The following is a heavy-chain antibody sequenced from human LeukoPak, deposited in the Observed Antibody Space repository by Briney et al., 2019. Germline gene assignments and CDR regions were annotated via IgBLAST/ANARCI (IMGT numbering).Heavy chain of an antibody. J-gene: IGHJ5*02. V-gene: IGHV3-53*01. Sequence: PGGSLRLSCAASGFTVSGHYVNWVRQAPGKGLEWVSVIYSAGSTYYSDSVKGRFTISRDNSKNTVYLQMNSLRAEDTAVYYCVKEMGYCSGGGCYRWFHAWGQGTLVTV. CDR1: GFTVSGHY. CDR2: IYSAGST. CDR3: VKEMGYCSGGGCYRWFHA. D-gene: IGHD2-15*01.